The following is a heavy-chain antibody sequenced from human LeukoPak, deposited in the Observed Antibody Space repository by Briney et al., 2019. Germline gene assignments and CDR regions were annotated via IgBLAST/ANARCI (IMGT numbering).Heavy chain of an antibody. CDR3: ARIQKGYSSGWYYFDY. CDR1: GYTFTSYG. J-gene: IGHJ4*02. D-gene: IGHD6-19*01. Sequence: ASVKVSCKASGYTFTSYGISWVRQAPGQGLEWMGWISAYNGNTNYAQKLQGRVTMTTDTSTSTAYMELRSLRSDDTAVYYCARIQKGYSSGWYYFDYWGQGTLVTVSS. V-gene: IGHV1-18*01. CDR2: ISAYNGNT.